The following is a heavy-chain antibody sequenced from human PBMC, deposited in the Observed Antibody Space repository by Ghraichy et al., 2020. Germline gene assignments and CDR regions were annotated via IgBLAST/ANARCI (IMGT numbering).Heavy chain of an antibody. D-gene: IGHD3-10*01. V-gene: IGHV3-15*01. CDR3: ATDDPRWSY. CDR2: IKSKADGGTT. CDR1: GITFINAW. Sequence: LSLTCAASGITFINAWMSWVRQAPGKGLEWVGRIKSKADGGTTDYAGSMKGRFTISRDDSKNTLYLQMNSLKTEDTAVYYCATDDPRWSYWGQGTLVTVSS. J-gene: IGHJ4*02.